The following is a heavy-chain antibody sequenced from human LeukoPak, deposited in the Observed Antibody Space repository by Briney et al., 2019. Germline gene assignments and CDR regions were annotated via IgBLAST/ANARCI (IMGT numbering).Heavy chain of an antibody. Sequence: GGSLRHSCAASGFTFSSYGMNWVRQAPGKGLEWVAVIWYDGSNKYHADSVKGRFTISRDNSKNTLYLQMNSLRAEDTAVYYCARGGGVRGVNYFDYWGQGTLVTVSS. D-gene: IGHD3-10*02. CDR1: GFTFSSYG. J-gene: IGHJ4*02. V-gene: IGHV3-33*01. CDR2: IWYDGSNK. CDR3: ARGGGVRGVNYFDY.